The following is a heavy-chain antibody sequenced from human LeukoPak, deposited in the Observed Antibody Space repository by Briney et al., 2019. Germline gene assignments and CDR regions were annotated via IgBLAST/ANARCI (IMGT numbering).Heavy chain of an antibody. Sequence: GGSLRLSCAASGFTFSSYSMNWVRQAPGKGLEWVSSISSSSSYIYYADSVKGRFTISRDNAKNSLYLQMNSLRAEDTAVYYCARAGGGAVHDAFDIWGQGTMVTVSS. V-gene: IGHV3-21*01. CDR3: ARAGGGAVHDAFDI. CDR1: GFTFSSYS. CDR2: ISSSSSYI. D-gene: IGHD3-10*01. J-gene: IGHJ3*02.